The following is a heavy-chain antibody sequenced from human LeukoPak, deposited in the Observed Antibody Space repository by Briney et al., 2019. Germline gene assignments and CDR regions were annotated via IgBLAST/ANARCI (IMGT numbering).Heavy chain of an antibody. CDR3: ARDDYGDYVDAFDI. J-gene: IGHJ3*02. CDR1: GFTFSSYA. D-gene: IGHD4-17*01. Sequence: PGGSLRLSCAASGFTFSSYAMHWVRQAPGKGLEWVAVISYDGSNKYYADSVKGRFTISRDNSKNTLYLQMNSLRAEDTAVYYCARDDYGDYVDAFDIWGQGTMVTVSS. V-gene: IGHV3-30-3*01. CDR2: ISYDGSNK.